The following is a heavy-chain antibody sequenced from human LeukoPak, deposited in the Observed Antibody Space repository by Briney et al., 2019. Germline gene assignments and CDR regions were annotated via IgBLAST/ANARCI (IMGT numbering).Heavy chain of an antibody. J-gene: IGHJ4*02. CDR2: IYYRGTT. CDR3: ARAYYYDSSGYYSYFDY. CDR1: GGSISSYY. D-gene: IGHD3-22*01. V-gene: IGHV4-59*01. Sequence: SETLSLTCPVSGGSISSYYWSRIRQPPGKGLEWIGYIYYRGTTNYNPSLKSRVTISVDTSKNQFSLKLSSVTAADTAVYYCARAYYYDSSGYYSYFDYWGQGTRVTVSS.